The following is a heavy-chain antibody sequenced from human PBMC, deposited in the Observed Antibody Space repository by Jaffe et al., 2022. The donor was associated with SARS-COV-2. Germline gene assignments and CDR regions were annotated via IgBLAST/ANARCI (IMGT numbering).Heavy chain of an antibody. Sequence: EVQLLESGGGLVQPGGSLRLSCAASGFTFSSYAMSWVRQAPGKGLEWVSAISGSGGSTYYADSVKGRFTISRDNSKNTLYLQMNSLRAEDTAVYYCAKGTEIYGDYVVDIVIWGQGTMVTVSS. V-gene: IGHV3-23*01. CDR3: AKGTEIYGDYVVDIVI. CDR2: ISGSGGST. D-gene: IGHD4-17*01. J-gene: IGHJ3*02. CDR1: GFTFSSYA.